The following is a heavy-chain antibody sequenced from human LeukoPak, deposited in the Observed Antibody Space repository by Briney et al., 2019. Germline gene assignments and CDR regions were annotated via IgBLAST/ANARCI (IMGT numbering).Heavy chain of an antibody. D-gene: IGHD6-13*01. CDR1: GYSFTSYW. J-gene: IGHJ4*02. Sequence: GESLKISCKGSGYSFTSYWIGWVRQMPGKGLEWMGVVYPGDSDTRYSPSFQGQVTISADKSISTAYLQWSSLKASDTAMYYCARRVELAAGTDYLDYWGQGTLVTVSS. V-gene: IGHV5-51*01. CDR2: VYPGDSDT. CDR3: ARRVELAAGTDYLDY.